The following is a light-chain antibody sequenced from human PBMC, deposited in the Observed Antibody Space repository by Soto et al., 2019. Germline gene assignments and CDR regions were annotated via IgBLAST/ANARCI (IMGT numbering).Light chain of an antibody. J-gene: IGKJ1*01. CDR1: QSVSSN. CDR2: GAS. CDR3: QQYDNWPRT. V-gene: IGKV3-15*01. Sequence: EIVGTQSPATLSVSPGERATLSCRASQSVSSNLAWYQQKPGQAPRLLIYGASTRATGIPARFSGSGSGTEFTLTISGLQSEDFAVYYCQQYDNWPRTFGQGTKVDIK.